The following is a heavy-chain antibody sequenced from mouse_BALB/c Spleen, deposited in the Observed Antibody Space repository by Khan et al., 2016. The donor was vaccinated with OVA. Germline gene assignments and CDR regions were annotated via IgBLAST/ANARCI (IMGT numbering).Heavy chain of an antibody. V-gene: IGHV1-31*01. Sequence: VQLQQSGPELMKPGASVKISCKASGYSFTTYYIHWVKQSPGKTLEWIGYIDPFNGGSTYNQKFKGKATLTVDKSSSTAYMHLSSLTSEDSAVYYCARRGSTSWFGYWGQGTLVTVSA. CDR1: GYSFTTYY. J-gene: IGHJ3*02. CDR3: ARRGSTSWFGY. D-gene: IGHD1-1*01. CDR2: IDPFNGGS.